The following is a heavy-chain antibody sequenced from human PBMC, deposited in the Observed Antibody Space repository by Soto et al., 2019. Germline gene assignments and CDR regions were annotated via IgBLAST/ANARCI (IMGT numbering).Heavy chain of an antibody. CDR1: GFTFSSYA. CDR3: ARDIRSITIFGVVITWDYYYGMDV. V-gene: IGHV3-30-3*01. D-gene: IGHD3-3*01. Sequence: GGSLRLSCAASGFTFSSYAMHWVRQAPGKGLEWVAVISYDGSNKYYADSVKGRFTISRDNSKNTLYLQMNSLRAEDTAVYYCARDIRSITIFGVVITWDYYYGMDVWGQGTTVTVSS. J-gene: IGHJ6*02. CDR2: ISYDGSNK.